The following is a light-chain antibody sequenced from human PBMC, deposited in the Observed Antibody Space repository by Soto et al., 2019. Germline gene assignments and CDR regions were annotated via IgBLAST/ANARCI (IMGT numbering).Light chain of an antibody. V-gene: IGKV3-15*01. CDR2: SAS. CDR1: QSISTE. Sequence: EIAMTQSPATLSVSPGERATLSCRASQSISTELAWYQQIPGQPPRLLIYSASTRDTGVPARCTGSGSGSEFTLTISGLQSEDFAIYYCQQGHNWPLTFGQGTRLEI. CDR3: QQGHNWPLT. J-gene: IGKJ2*01.